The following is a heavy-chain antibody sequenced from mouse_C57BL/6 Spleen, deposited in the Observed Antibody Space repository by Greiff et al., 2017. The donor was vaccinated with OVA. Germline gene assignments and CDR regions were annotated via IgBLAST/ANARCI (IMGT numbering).Heavy chain of an antibody. Sequence: VKLMESGAELVRPGASVTLSCKASGYTFTDYEMHWVKQTPVHGLEWIGAIDPETGGTAYNQKFKGKAILTADKSSSTAYMELRSLTSEDSAVYYCTRGGSSPYYFDDWGQGTTLTVSS. CDR1: GYTFTDYE. D-gene: IGHD1-1*01. V-gene: IGHV1-15*01. CDR2: IDPETGGT. J-gene: IGHJ2*01. CDR3: TRGGSSPYYFDD.